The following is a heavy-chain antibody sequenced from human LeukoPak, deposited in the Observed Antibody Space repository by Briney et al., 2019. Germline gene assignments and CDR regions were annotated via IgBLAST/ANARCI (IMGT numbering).Heavy chain of an antibody. V-gene: IGHV4-34*12. J-gene: IGHJ4*02. CDR1: GTSFSGYS. D-gene: IGHD3-9*01. CDR2: IIDSGGT. CDR3: ARIESYHILYRPY. Sequence: SETLSLTCAVYGTSFSGYSWSWIRQSPGKGLEWIGEIIDSGGTNYNPSFKSRLTISADTSKNQFSLKLASVTAADTAVYYCARIESYHILYRPYWGQGTLVTVSS.